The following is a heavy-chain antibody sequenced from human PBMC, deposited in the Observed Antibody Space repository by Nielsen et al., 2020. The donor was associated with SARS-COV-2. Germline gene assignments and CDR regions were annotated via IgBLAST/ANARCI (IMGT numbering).Heavy chain of an antibody. J-gene: IGHJ4*02. Sequence: GGSLRLSCAASGFTFSSYWMHWVRQAPGKGLEWVSLISGDGGSTYYADSVKGRFTISRDNSKNSLYLQMNSLRTEDTALYYCAKDIFYGGYDHWGFDYWGQGTLVTVSS. CDR2: ISGDGGST. CDR1: GFTFSSYW. V-gene: IGHV3-43*02. CDR3: AKDIFYGGYDHWGFDY. D-gene: IGHD5-12*01.